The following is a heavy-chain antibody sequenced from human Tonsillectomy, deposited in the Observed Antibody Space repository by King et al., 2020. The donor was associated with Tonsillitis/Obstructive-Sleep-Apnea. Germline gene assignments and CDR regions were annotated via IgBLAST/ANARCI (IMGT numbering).Heavy chain of an antibody. CDR3: ARGVIASDLEDPTGASYMDV. CDR1: GGSFSGYY. Sequence: VQLQQWGAGLLKPSETLSLTCAVYGGSFSGYYWSWIRQPPGKGLEWIGEINHSGSTNYNPSLKSRVTISFDTSKNQFSLKLGSLTAADTAVYYCARGVIASDLEDPTGASYMDVWGKGTPVTVSS. J-gene: IGHJ6*03. D-gene: IGHD2-15*01. V-gene: IGHV4-34*01. CDR2: INHSGST.